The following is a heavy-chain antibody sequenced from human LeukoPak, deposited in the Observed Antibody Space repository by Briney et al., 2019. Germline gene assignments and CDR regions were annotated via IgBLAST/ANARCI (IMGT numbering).Heavy chain of an antibody. CDR2: INHSGST. Sequence: PSETLSLTCAVYGGSFSGYYWSWIRRPPGKGLEWIGEINHSGSTNYNPSLKSRVTISVDTSKNQFSLKLSSVTAADTAVYYCARGHRGYNRSYYFDYWGQGTLVTVSS. D-gene: IGHD5-24*01. CDR1: GGSFSGYY. V-gene: IGHV4-34*01. J-gene: IGHJ4*02. CDR3: ARGHRGYNRSYYFDY.